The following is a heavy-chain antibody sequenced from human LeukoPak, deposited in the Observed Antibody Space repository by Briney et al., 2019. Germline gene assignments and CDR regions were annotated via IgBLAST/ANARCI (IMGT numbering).Heavy chain of an antibody. V-gene: IGHV4-34*01. CDR1: GGSFSGYY. J-gene: IGHJ5*02. D-gene: IGHD5-18*01. CDR2: INHSGST. CDR3: ARGGPWIQLWPTYNWFDP. Sequence: SETLSLTCAVYGGSFSGYYWSWIRQPPGKGLEWIGEINHSGSTNYNPSLKSRVTISVDTSKNQFSLKLSSVTAADTAVYYCARGGPWIQLWPTYNWFDPWAQGTLVTVSS.